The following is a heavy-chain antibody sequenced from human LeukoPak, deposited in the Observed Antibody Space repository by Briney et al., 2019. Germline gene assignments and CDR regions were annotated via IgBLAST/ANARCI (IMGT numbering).Heavy chain of an antibody. CDR1: GFTFSSYA. D-gene: IGHD3-22*01. CDR2: ISGSGGST. Sequence: PGGSLRLSCAASGFTFSSYAMSWVRQAPGKGLEWVSAISGSGGSTYYADSVKGRFTISRDNAKNSLYLQMNSLRAEDTAVYYCARDTFPWDHYYDSSGPSGGFDYWGQGTLVTVSS. V-gene: IGHV3-23*01. J-gene: IGHJ4*02. CDR3: ARDTFPWDHYYDSSGPSGGFDY.